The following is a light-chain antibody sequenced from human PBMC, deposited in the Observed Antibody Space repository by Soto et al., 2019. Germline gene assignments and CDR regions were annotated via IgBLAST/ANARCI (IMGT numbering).Light chain of an antibody. V-gene: IGKV3D-15*01. CDR1: QSVSSN. CDR3: QHFENWPWT. Sequence: EIVMTQSPVTLSLSPGARANLSCRASQSVSSNIAWYQQKPGQVPRLLIFGASTRATGIPATFSGSGSGTEFTLIISSLQSEDFAVYYCQHFENWPWTVGQGTKVDIK. CDR2: GAS. J-gene: IGKJ1*01.